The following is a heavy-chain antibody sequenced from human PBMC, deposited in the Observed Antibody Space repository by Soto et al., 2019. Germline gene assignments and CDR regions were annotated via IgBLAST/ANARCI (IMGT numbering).Heavy chain of an antibody. CDR2: VRDRGSPT. Sequence: GGSLRLSCAASGFTFSSYAMSWVRQAPGKGLEWVSSVRDRGSPTYYADSVKGRFTISRDNSKNTLYLQMSSLRAEDTAVYYCAKVPFDYSDSSFDYWGQGTLVTVSS. D-gene: IGHD6-6*01. CDR3: AKVPFDYSDSSFDY. J-gene: IGHJ4*02. CDR1: GFTFSSYA. V-gene: IGHV3-23*01.